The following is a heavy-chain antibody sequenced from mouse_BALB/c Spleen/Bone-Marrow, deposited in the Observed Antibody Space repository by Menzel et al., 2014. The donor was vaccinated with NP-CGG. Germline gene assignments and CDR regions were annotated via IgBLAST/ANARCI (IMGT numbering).Heavy chain of an antibody. CDR1: GYTFSSYW. CDR3: GSFYGRFAY. D-gene: IGHD1-1*02. J-gene: IGHJ3*01. CDR2: ILPGSGST. V-gene: IGHV1-9*01. Sequence: QVQLKESGAELMKPGASVKISCKATGYTFSSYWIEWVKQRPGHGLEWIGEILPGSGSTNYNEEFKGKATFTADTSPNTAYMQLSSLTSVDSAVYYCGSFYGRFAYWGQGTLVAVSA.